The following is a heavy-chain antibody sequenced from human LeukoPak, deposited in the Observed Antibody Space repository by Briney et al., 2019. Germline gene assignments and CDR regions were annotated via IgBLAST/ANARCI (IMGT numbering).Heavy chain of an antibody. CDR3: VKDDGYCSSTSCHDFDY. CDR1: GFTFSSYA. CDR2: ISSNGGST. D-gene: IGHD2-2*03. J-gene: IGHJ4*02. Sequence: GSLRLSCSASGFTFSSYAMHWVRQAPGKGLEYVSAISSNGGSTYYADSVKGRFTISRDNSKNTLYLQMSSLRAEDTAVYHCVKDDGYCSSTSCHDFDYWGQGTLVTVSS. V-gene: IGHV3-64D*06.